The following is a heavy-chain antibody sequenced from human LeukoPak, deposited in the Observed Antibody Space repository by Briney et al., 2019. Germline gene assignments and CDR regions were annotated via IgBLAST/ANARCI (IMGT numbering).Heavy chain of an antibody. Sequence: PSQTLSLTCTVSGGSISSGNYYWGWIRQPAGKGREWIGRIYTSGSTYYNPSLKSRVTISVDTSKNQFSLKLSSVTAADTAVYYCARGRRNSISLIRGARAYNWFDPWGQGTLVTVSS. CDR1: GGSISSGNYY. D-gene: IGHD3-10*01. V-gene: IGHV4-61*02. CDR3: ARGRRNSISLIRGARAYNWFDP. CDR2: IYTSGST. J-gene: IGHJ5*02.